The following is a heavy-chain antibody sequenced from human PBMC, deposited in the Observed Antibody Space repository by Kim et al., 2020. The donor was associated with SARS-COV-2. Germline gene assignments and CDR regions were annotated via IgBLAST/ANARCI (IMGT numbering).Heavy chain of an antibody. D-gene: IGHD6-13*01. CDR2: IYYSGST. CDR1: GGSISSYY. V-gene: IGHV4-59*13. CDR3: ARLRGSSWFDY. Sequence: SETLSLTCTVSGGSISSYYWSWIRQPPGKGLEWIGYIYYSGSTNYNPSLKSRVTISVDTSKNQFSLKLSSVTAADTAVYYCARLRGSSWFDYWGQGTLVTVSS. J-gene: IGHJ4*02.